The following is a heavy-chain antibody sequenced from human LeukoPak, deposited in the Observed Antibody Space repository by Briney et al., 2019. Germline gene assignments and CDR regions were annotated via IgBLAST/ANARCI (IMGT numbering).Heavy chain of an antibody. V-gene: IGHV3-48*03. CDR3: ARFWSGYAFDM. CDR1: GFTFSSYE. D-gene: IGHD3-3*01. Sequence: GGSLRLSCAASGFTFSSYEMNWVRQAPGKGREWGSYISGSGRSIYYADSVKGRFTISRDNAKNSLDLQMDSLRAEDTAVYYCARFWSGYAFDMWGQGTMVTVSS. J-gene: IGHJ3*02. CDR2: ISGSGRSI.